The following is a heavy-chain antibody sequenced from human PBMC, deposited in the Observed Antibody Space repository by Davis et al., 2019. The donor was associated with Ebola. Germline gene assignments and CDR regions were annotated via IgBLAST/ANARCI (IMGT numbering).Heavy chain of an antibody. V-gene: IGHV3-53*01. D-gene: IGHD3-3*01. CDR3: ATFEVGTS. CDR1: GFTVSSNY. Sequence: GGSLRLSCAASGFTVSSNYMSWVRQAPGKGLEWVSVIYSGGSTYYADSVKGRFTISRDNAKNSLYLQMNSLRVEDTAVYYCATFEVGTSWGQGVLVTVSS. CDR2: IYSGGST. J-gene: IGHJ5*02.